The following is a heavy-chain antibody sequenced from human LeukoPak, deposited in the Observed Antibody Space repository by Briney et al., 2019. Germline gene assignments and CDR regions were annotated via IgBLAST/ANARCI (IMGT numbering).Heavy chain of an antibody. D-gene: IGHD3-10*01. CDR3: ARPEIFGWFGELLSSIYYFDY. Sequence: SETLSLTCTASGGSISNVNYYWGWIRQPPGKGLEWIGTIYYSGTTYYNLSLKSRVTISVDTSKNQFSLKLSSVTAADTAVYYCARPEIFGWFGELLSSIYYFDYWGQGTLVTVSS. CDR1: GGSISNVNYY. CDR2: IYYSGTT. V-gene: IGHV4-39*01. J-gene: IGHJ4*02.